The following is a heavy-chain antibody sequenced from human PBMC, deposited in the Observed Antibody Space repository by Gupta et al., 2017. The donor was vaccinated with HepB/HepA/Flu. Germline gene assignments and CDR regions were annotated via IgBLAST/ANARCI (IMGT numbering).Heavy chain of an antibody. CDR1: GYIFTDYY. D-gene: IGHD2-15*01. CDR2: INSSGGST. J-gene: IGHJ3*01. V-gene: IGHV1-46*01. CDR3: ARDLGGIVVARSDTFDL. Sequence: QAQLVQSGAEVKKPGASVKIPCKASGYIFTDYYLPLVRQAPGQGPAWVGIINSSGGSTISAQQFQGRVTLTRDTSTNTVYMQLSNLRSEDTATYYCARDLGGIVVARSDTFDLWGQGTLITVSS.